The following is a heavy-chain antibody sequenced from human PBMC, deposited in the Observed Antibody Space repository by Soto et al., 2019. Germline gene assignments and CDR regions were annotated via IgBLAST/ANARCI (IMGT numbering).Heavy chain of an antibody. V-gene: IGHV3-23*01. D-gene: IGHD3-10*01. CDR2: LIGGHYGT. J-gene: IGHJ5*02. CDR1: GFTLQNYA. CDR3: AKGKSTGEIDWFDP. Sequence: PGGSLRLSCTASGFTLQNYAMAWVRQAPGKGLEWVSTLIGGHYGTAYSYSVKGRFTVSRDNSKNCLYLQMNSLGVENTAMYFCAKGKSTGEIDWFDPWGQGSLVPVSS.